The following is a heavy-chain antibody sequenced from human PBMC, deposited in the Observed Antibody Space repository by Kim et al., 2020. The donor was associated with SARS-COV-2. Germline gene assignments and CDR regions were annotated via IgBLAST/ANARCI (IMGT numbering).Heavy chain of an antibody. Sequence: YEEAVKGGFTISRDNTEKTMYMQMNSLRAEDTAVYYCAKQIDGSRAAFDAWGQGSLVTVSS. J-gene: IGHJ4*02. CDR3: AKQIDGSRAAFDA. V-gene: IGHV3-23*01. D-gene: IGHD6-13*01.